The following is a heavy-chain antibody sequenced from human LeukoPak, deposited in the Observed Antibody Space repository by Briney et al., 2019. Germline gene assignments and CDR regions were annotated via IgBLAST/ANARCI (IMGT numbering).Heavy chain of an antibody. CDR2: IWYDGSNK. V-gene: IGHV3-33*01. CDR3: ARDLSSYGYFTYY. Sequence: PGRSLRLSCAASGFTFSSYGMHWVRQAPGKGLEWVAVIWYDGSNKYYADSVKGRFTISRDNSKNTLYLQVNSLRAEDTAVYYCARDLSSYGYFTYYWGQGTLVTVSS. D-gene: IGHD5-18*01. CDR1: GFTFSSYG. J-gene: IGHJ4*02.